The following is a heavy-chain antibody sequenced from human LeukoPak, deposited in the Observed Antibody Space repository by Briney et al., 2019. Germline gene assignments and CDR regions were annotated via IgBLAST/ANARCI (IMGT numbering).Heavy chain of an antibody. J-gene: IGHJ4*02. D-gene: IGHD6-25*01. CDR3: ARHVVAAAAHQYSFDY. Sequence: PSETLSLTCTVSGGSISNYYWSWILQPPGKGLEWIGYIYYSGSTNYNPSLKSRVTMSVDTSKNQFSLKLRSVTAADTAVYYCARHVVAAAAHQYSFDYWGQGTLVTVSS. CDR2: IYYSGST. CDR1: GGSISNYY. V-gene: IGHV4-59*08.